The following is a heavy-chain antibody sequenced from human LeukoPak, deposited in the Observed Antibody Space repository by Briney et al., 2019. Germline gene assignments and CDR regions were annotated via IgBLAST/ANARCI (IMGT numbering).Heavy chain of an antibody. CDR1: VYSLSSTYY. V-gene: IGHV4-38-2*02. D-gene: IGHD1-1*01. CDR3: ARVNAPVATFDY. CDR2: ISHSGNT. Sequence: SGALSLTCTVSVYSLSSTYYGAWIRQPPGKGLEWIATISHSGNTYYTPSLESRLTISLDTSKKHFSLRLSSVTAADTAVYYCARVNAPVATFDYWGLGTLVAVSS. J-gene: IGHJ4*02.